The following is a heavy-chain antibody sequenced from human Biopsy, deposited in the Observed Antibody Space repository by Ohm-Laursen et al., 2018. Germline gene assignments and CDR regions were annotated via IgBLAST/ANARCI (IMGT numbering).Heavy chain of an antibody. CDR3: ARDLLEWSLPS. Sequence: ASVKVSCKVSSYTFTDHNIHWVRQAPGQGLEWMGSIYPNSGDTDFAQKFQGRVSMTRDTSVSTAYLELSSLRSDDTAIYYCARDLLEWSLPSWGQGTLVTVSS. CDR1: SYTFTDHN. V-gene: IGHV1-2*02. J-gene: IGHJ4*02. CDR2: IYPNSGDT. D-gene: IGHD3-3*01.